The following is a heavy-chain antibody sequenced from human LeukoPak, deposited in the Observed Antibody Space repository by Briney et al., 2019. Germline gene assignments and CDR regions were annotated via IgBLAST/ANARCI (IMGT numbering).Heavy chain of an antibody. CDR1: GGSISSYY. J-gene: IGHJ4*02. CDR3: ARELGSDFWSGYFSPFDF. D-gene: IGHD3-3*01. CDR2: IFSNGNT. V-gene: IGHV4-4*07. Sequence: SETLSLTCSVSGGSISSYYWSWIRQPAGKGLEWIGRIFSNGNTNYNPSLKSRVTMSIDRSKNQFSLRLNSMTAADTAVYYCARELGSDFWSGYFSPFDFWGLGTLVIVSS.